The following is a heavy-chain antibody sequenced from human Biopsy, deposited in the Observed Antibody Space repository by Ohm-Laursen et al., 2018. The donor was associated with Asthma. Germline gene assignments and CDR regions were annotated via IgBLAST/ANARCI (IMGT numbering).Heavy chain of an antibody. D-gene: IGHD3-3*01. J-gene: IGHJ5*02. Sequence: SETPSLTCTVSGGSISSSSYYWGWIRQPPGKGLEWIGSIYYSGSTYYNPSLKSRVTISVDTSKNQFSLKLSSVTAADTAVYYCARFTASITIFGVVNNWFDPWGQGTLVTVSS. V-gene: IGHV4-39*01. CDR3: ARFTASITIFGVVNNWFDP. CDR1: GGSISSSSYY. CDR2: IYYSGST.